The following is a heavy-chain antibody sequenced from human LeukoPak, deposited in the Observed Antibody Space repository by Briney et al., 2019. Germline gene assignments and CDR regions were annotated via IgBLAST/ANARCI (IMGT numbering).Heavy chain of an antibody. CDR3: AREANTAFDY. CDR2: INYDGTST. CDR1: GFTFGSYW. Sequence: QPEGSLRLSCVASGFTFGSYWMHWVRQAPGKGPVWVSRINYDGTSTTYADSVKGRFTVSRDNGKKTVSLQINSLRPDDTAVYYCAREANTAFDYWGQGTLVTVSS. J-gene: IGHJ4*02. V-gene: IGHV3-74*01. D-gene: IGHD2/OR15-2a*01.